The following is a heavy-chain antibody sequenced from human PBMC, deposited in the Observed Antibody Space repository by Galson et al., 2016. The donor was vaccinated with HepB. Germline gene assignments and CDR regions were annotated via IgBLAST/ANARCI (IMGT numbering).Heavy chain of an antibody. D-gene: IGHD3/OR15-3a*01. Sequence: SLRLSCAAPGFTLSSNTLHWVRQVPGKGLEWVAFISYDGKNTEYADSVKGRFTISRDNSRNIVYLQMSSLSVEERALYFCARDLGLGGVSTATYFYGLSVWGRGTTVTVS. CDR2: ISYDGKNT. CDR3: ARDLGLGGVSTATYFYGLSV. J-gene: IGHJ6*02. CDR1: GFTLSSNT. V-gene: IGHV3-30*04.